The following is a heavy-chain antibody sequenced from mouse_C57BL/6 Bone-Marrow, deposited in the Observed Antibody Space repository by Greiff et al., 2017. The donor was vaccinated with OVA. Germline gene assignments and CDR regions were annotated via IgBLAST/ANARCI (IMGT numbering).Heavy chain of an antibody. D-gene: IGHD2-2*01. J-gene: IGHJ3*01. Sequence: EVQLQQSGPELVKPGASVKIPCKASGYTFTDYNMDWVKQSHGKSLEWIGDINPNNGGTIYNQKFKGKATLTVDKSSSTAYMELRSLTSEDTAVYYCARGGYDGAYGGQGTLVTVSA. V-gene: IGHV1-18*01. CDR3: ARGGYDGAY. CDR2: INPNNGGT. CDR1: GYTFTDYN.